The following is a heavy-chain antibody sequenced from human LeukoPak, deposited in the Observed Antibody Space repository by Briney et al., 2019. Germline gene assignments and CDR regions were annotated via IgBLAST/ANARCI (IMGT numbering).Heavy chain of an antibody. CDR3: ARVELLWFGELLCQDY. V-gene: IGHV3-7*01. CDR2: IKQDGSGK. J-gene: IGHJ4*02. D-gene: IGHD3-10*01. Sequence: GGSLRLSCAASGFTFSSYWMSWVRQAPGKGLEWVANIKQDGSGKYYVDSVKGRFTISRDNAKNSLYLQMNSLRAEDTAVYYCARVELLWFGELLCQDYWGQGTLVTVSS. CDR1: GFTFSSYW.